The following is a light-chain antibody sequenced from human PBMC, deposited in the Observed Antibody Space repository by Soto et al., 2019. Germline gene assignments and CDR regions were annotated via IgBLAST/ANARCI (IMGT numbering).Light chain of an antibody. V-gene: IGLV2-14*03. CDR1: SSDVGAYNY. CDR2: DVT. CDR3: CSYTSSSSLV. J-gene: IGLJ1*01. Sequence: QSALTQPASVSGSPGQSITISCTGTSSDVGAYNYVSWYQQYPGKAPTLMIYDVTSRPSGVSNRFSGSKSGNAASLTISGLQAEDEADYYCCSYTSSSSLVFGTGTKLTVL.